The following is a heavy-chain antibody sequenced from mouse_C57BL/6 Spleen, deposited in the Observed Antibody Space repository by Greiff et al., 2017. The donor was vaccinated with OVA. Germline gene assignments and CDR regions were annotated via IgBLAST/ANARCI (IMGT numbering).Heavy chain of an antibody. CDR3: ARSEGLLYYYAMDY. CDR1: GYAFSSYW. D-gene: IGHD1-1*01. Sequence: QVQLQQPGAELVKPGASVKISCKASGYAFSSYWMNWVKQRPGKGLEWIGQIYPGDGDTNYNGKFKGKATLTADKSSSTAYMQLSSLTSEDSAVYFCARSEGLLYYYAMDYWGQGTSVTVSS. V-gene: IGHV1-80*01. CDR2: IYPGDGDT. J-gene: IGHJ4*01.